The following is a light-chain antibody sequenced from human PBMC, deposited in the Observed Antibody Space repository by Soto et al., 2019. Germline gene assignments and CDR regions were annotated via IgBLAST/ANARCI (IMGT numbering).Light chain of an antibody. J-gene: IGKJ3*01. CDR3: LQDHNYPFT. Sequence: AIQMTQSPSSLAASVGDRVTITCRASQGIGTDLGWYQQRPGKAPNLLIYEASALRSGAPSRFSGSGSGTVFTLTISSLQPEDFGTYSCLQDHNYPFTFGPGTKV. CDR2: EAS. CDR1: QGIGTD. V-gene: IGKV1-6*01.